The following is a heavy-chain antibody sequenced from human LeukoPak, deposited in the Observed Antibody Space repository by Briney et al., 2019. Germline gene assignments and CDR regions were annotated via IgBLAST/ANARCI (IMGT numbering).Heavy chain of an antibody. V-gene: IGHV4-39*01. D-gene: IGHD3-22*01. CDR2: IYYSGST. CDR1: GGSISSSSYY. J-gene: IGHJ4*02. CDR3: ARHEAYYYDSSGYPSIGYFDY. Sequence: SETLSLTCTVSGGSISSSSYYWGWIRQPPGKGLEWIGSIYYSGSTYYNPSLKSRFTISVDTSKNPFSLKLSSVTAADPAFYYCARHEAYYYDSSGYPSIGYFDYWGQGTMVTVSS.